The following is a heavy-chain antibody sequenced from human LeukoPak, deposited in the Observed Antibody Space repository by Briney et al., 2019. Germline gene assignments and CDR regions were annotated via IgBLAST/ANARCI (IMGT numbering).Heavy chain of an antibody. Sequence: PGRSLRLSCAASGFTFSSYAMHWVRQAPGKGLEWVAVISYDGSNKYYADSVKGRFTISRDNSKNTLYLQMNSLRAEDTAVYYCARQPPQYYGMDVWGQGTTVTVSS. J-gene: IGHJ6*02. CDR1: GFTFSSYA. V-gene: IGHV3-30-3*01. CDR2: ISYDGSNK. D-gene: IGHD1-14*01. CDR3: ARQPPQYYGMDV.